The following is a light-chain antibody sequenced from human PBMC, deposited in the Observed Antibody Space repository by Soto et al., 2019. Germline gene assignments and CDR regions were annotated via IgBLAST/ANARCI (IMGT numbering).Light chain of an antibody. CDR3: QLRRNLQVP. J-gene: IGKJ5*01. CDR2: DAS. V-gene: IGKV3D-11*02. Sequence: VIMHSSYALSVSPECRSTFSSWASQSVSSNLAWYQQKPGQAPRLLIYDASNRATGIPARFSGSGSGTHFTLTICSLEPEDDPLYYCQLRRNLQVPFAQGTRLEI. CDR1: QSVSSN.